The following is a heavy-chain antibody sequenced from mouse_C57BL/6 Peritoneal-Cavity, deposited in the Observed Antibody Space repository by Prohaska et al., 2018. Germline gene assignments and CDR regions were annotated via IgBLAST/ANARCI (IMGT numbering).Heavy chain of an antibody. J-gene: IGHJ1*03. CDR2: ISSGSSTI. Sequence: EVQLVESGGGLVKPGGSLKLSCAASGLTFSDYGMHWVRQAPEKGLEWVAYISSGSSTIYYADTVKGRFTIARDNAKNTLFLQMTSLRSEDTAMYYCATPYYGSSSYWYFDVWGTGTTVTVSS. CDR1: GLTFSDYG. D-gene: IGHD1-1*01. V-gene: IGHV5-17*01. CDR3: ATPYYGSSSYWYFDV.